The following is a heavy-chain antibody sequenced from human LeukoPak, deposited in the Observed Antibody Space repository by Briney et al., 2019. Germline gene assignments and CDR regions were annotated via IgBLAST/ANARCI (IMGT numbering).Heavy chain of an antibody. CDR3: ASLPKSGQRYYFDY. J-gene: IGHJ4*02. D-gene: IGHD2-15*01. V-gene: IGHV4-39*01. Sequence: SETLSLTCTVSGGSISSSSYYWGWIRQPPGKGLEWIGSIYYGGSTYYNPSLKSRVTISVDTSKNQFSLKLSSVTAADTAVYYCASLPKSGQRYYFDYWGQGTLVTVSS. CDR2: IYYGGST. CDR1: GGSISSSSYY.